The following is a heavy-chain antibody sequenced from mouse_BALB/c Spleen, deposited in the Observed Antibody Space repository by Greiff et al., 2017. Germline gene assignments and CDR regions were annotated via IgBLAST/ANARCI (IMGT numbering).Heavy chain of an antibody. J-gene: IGHJ4*01. CDR2: ISSGSSTI. V-gene: IGHV5-17*02. D-gene: IGHD1-1*01. CDR3: ARYYYGSGYAMDY. Sequence: EVQLVESGGGLVQPGGSRKLSCAASGFTFSSFGMHWVRQAPEKGLEWVAYISSGSSTIYYADTVKGRFTISRDNPKNTLFLQMTSLRSEDTAMYYCARYYYGSGYAMDYWGQGTSVTVSS. CDR1: GFTFSSFG.